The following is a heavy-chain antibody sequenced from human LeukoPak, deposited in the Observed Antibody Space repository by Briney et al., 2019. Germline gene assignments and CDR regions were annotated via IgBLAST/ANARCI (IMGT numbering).Heavy chain of an antibody. Sequence: GGSLRLSCAASGFTFSSYAMSWVRQAPGKGLEWVSSISSSSSSYIYYADSVKGRFTISRDNAKNSLYLQMNSLRAEDTAVYYCARDGVGTPILEGSWFDPWGQGTLVTVSS. V-gene: IGHV3-21*01. CDR3: ARDGVGTPILEGSWFDP. CDR1: GFTFSSYA. J-gene: IGHJ5*02. CDR2: ISSSSSSYI. D-gene: IGHD3-3*01.